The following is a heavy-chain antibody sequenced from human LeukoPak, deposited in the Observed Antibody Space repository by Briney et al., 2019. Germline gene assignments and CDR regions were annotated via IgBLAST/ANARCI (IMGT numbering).Heavy chain of an antibody. CDR3: ASTGAYGDYDTYYYYYGMDV. CDR1: GYIFTGYY. J-gene: IGHJ6*02. Sequence: ASVKVSCKASGYIFTGYYMHWVRQAPGQGLEWMGWINPNSGGTNYAQKFQGRVTMTRDTSISTAYMELSRLRSDDTAVYYCASTGAYGDYDTYYYYYGMDVWGQGTTVTVSS. D-gene: IGHD4-17*01. V-gene: IGHV1-2*02. CDR2: INPNSGGT.